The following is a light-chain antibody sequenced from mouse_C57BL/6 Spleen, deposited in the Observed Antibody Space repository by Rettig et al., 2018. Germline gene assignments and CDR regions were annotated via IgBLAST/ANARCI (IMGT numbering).Light chain of an antibody. J-gene: IGKJ5*01. Sequence: QIVLTQSPAIMSASPGEKVTMTCSASSSVSYMYWYQQKPGSSPSLLIYDTSNLASGVPVRFSGSGSGTSYSLTISRMEAEDAATYYCQQWSSYPPITFGAGTKLELK. CDR2: DTS. V-gene: IGKV4-55*01. CDR3: QQWSSYPPIT. CDR1: SSVSY.